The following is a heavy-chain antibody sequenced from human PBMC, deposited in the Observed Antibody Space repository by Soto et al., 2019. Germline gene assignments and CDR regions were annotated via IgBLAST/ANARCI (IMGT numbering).Heavy chain of an antibody. Sequence: SETLSLTCAVSVYSISSGYYLGWIRQPPGKGLEWIGSIYHSGSTYYNPSLKSRVTISVDTSKNQFSLKLSSVTAADTAVYYCARHSIADFDYWGQGTLVTVSS. D-gene: IGHD6-6*01. J-gene: IGHJ4*02. V-gene: IGHV4-38-2*01. CDR2: IYHSGST. CDR1: VYSISSGYY. CDR3: ARHSIADFDY.